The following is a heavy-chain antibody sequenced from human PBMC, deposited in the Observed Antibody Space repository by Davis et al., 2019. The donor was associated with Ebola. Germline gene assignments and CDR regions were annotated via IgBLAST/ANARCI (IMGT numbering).Heavy chain of an antibody. V-gene: IGHV1-2*02. CDR3: ARGNSTARFPDI. CDR1: GYTFTGYY. Sequence: ASVPVSCKASGYTFTGYYMHWVRQAPGQGLEWMGWINPNSGGTNYAQKFQGRVTMTRDTSISTAYMELSRLRSDDTAVYYCARGNSTARFPDIWGQGSLVTVSS. CDR2: INPNSGGT. D-gene: IGHD2-8*02. J-gene: IGHJ4*02.